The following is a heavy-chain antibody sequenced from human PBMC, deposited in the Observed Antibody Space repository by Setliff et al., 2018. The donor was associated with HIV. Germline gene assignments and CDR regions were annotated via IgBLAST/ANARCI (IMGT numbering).Heavy chain of an antibody. D-gene: IGHD3-10*01. J-gene: IGHJ6*02. CDR1: GDFFSSDYY. V-gene: IGHV4-38-2*02. CDR2: MYFRGNA. CDR3: ARVETTVRGATYGMDV. Sequence: SETLSLTCTVSGDFFSSDYYWGWIRQSPGKGLDWIGTMYFRGNARNSPSLKSRVTISVDTSKNQLSLNLTSVTAADTAVYYCARVETTVRGATYGMDVWGQGTTVTVSS.